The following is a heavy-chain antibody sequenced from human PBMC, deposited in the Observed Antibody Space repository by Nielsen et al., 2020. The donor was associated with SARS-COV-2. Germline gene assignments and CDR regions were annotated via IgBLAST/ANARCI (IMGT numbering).Heavy chain of an antibody. CDR2: INPNSGGT. CDR1: GYTFTGYY. V-gene: IGHV1-2*06. D-gene: IGHD2-8*01. J-gene: IGHJ6*02. CDR3: ARDAPDLDIVLMVYAMGGSYYGMDV. Sequence: ASVKVSCKASGYTFTGYYMHWVRQAPGQGLEWMGRINPNSGGTNYAQKLQGRVTMTTDTSTSTAYMELRSLRSDDTAVYYCARDAPDLDIVLMVYAMGGSYYGMDVWGQGTTVTVSS.